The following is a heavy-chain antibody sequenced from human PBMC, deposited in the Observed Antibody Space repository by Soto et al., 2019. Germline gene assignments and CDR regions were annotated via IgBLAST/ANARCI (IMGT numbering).Heavy chain of an antibody. CDR3: ARAHYGDYGYGMDV. V-gene: IGHV4-30-2*01. J-gene: IGHJ6*02. CDR1: GGSISSGGYS. Sequence: QLQLQECGSGLVKPSQTLSLTCAVSGGSISSGGYSWSWIRQPPGKGLEGIGYIYHSGTTYYNPSPKCRVTISVDRSKHQFSLKLSSVTAADTAVYYCARAHYGDYGYGMDVWGQGTTVTVSS. D-gene: IGHD4-17*01. CDR2: IYHSGTT.